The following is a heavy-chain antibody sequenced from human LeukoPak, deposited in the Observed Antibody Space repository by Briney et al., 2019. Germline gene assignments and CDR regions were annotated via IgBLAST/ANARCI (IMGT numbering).Heavy chain of an antibody. CDR2: ISSNSSYT. J-gene: IGHJ3*02. CDR1: GFTFSDYY. CDR3: AREYGSGSYYKGGAFDI. V-gene: IGHV3-11*06. D-gene: IGHD3-10*01. Sequence: GGSLRLSCAASGFTFSDYYMSWIRQAPGKGLEWVSYISSNSSYTNYADSVKGRFTISRDNAKNSLYLQMNSLRAEDTAVYYCAREYGSGSYYKGGAFDIWGQGTMVTVSS.